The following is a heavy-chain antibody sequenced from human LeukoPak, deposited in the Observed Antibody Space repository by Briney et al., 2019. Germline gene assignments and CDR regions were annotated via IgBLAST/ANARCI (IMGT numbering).Heavy chain of an antibody. CDR3: ARLSRAYSGSYSVYYYGMDV. CDR1: GGSISSYY. D-gene: IGHD1-26*01. J-gene: IGHJ6*02. Sequence: PSETLSLTCTVSGGSISSYYWSWIRQPAGKGLEWIGRIYTSGSTNYNPSLKSRVTMSVDTSKNQFSLKLSSVTAADTAVYYCARLSRAYSGSYSVYYYGMDVWGQGTTVTVSS. V-gene: IGHV4-4*07. CDR2: IYTSGST.